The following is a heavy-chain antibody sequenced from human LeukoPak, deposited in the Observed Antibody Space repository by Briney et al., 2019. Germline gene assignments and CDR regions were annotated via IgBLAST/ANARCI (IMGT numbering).Heavy chain of an antibody. Sequence: GGSLRLSCAASGFTFSSYAMSWVRQAPGKGLEWVSAIGGSGGSTYYADSVKGRFTISRDNSKNTLYLQMNSLRAEDTAVYYCAKGTFVVVTAVIDYWGQGTLVTVSS. CDR2: IGGSGGST. J-gene: IGHJ4*02. CDR1: GFTFSSYA. V-gene: IGHV3-23*01. D-gene: IGHD2-21*02. CDR3: AKGTFVVVTAVIDY.